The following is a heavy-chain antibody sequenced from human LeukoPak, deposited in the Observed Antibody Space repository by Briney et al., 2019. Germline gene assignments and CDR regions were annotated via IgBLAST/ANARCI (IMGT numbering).Heavy chain of an antibody. CDR2: ISAYNGNT. V-gene: IGHV1-18*01. D-gene: IGHD5-18*01. Sequence: GASVKVSCKAPGYTFTSDGISWVRPAPGQGLGWMGWISAYNGNTNYAQKLQGRVTMTTDTSTSTAYMELRSQRSDDTAVYYCARRSTRGYSYGYDYWGQGTLVTVSS. J-gene: IGHJ4*02. CDR3: ARRSTRGYSYGYDY. CDR1: GYTFTSDG.